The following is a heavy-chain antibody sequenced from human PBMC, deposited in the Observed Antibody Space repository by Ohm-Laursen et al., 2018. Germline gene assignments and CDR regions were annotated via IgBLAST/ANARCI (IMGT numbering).Heavy chain of an antibody. J-gene: IGHJ4*02. D-gene: IGHD6-6*01. V-gene: IGHV3-23*01. Sequence: SLRLSCSASGFTFSSYSMSWVRQAPGKGLEWVSAISGSASSTFYADSVKGRFTISRDNSKNSLYLQMNSLRAEDTAVYYCVRDRRGGSIELRAGGQGALVTVSS. CDR1: GFTFSSYS. CDR3: VRDRRGGSIELRA. CDR2: ISGSASST.